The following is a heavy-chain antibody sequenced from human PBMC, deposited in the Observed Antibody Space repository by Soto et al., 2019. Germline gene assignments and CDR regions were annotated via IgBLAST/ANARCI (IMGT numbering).Heavy chain of an antibody. D-gene: IGHD6-19*01. V-gene: IGHV3-30*18. CDR3: AKDTGSGWPRYYFDY. CDR1: GFTFSSYG. J-gene: IGHJ4*02. CDR2: ISYDGSNK. Sequence: PGGSLRLSCAASGFTFSSYGMHWVRQAPGKGLEWVAVISYDGSNKYYADSVKGRFTISRDNSKNTLYLQMNSLRAEDTAVYYCAKDTGSGWPRYYFDYWGQGTLVTVSS.